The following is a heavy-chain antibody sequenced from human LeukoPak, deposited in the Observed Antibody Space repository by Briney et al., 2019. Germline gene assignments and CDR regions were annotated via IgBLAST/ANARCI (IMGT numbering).Heavy chain of an antibody. CDR3: ARTPSVGIVVVIGAFGI. J-gene: IGHJ3*02. Sequence: SVKVSCKASGGTFSSYAISWVRQAPGQGLEWMGGIIPIFGTANYAQKFQGRVTITADESTSTAYMELSSLRSEDTAVYYCARTPSVGIVVVIGAFGIWGQGTMVTVSS. V-gene: IGHV1-69*13. D-gene: IGHD3-22*01. CDR1: GGTFSSYA. CDR2: IIPIFGTA.